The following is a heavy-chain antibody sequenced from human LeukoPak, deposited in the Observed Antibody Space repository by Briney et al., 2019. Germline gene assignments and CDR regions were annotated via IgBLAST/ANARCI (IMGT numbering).Heavy chain of an antibody. CDR3: ASGSGGWFDP. V-gene: IGHV3-74*01. CDR1: EFIFRSYW. D-gene: IGHD2-15*01. CDR2: ISSDGSNT. J-gene: IGHJ5*02. Sequence: PGGSLRLSCAASEFIFRSYWMHWVRQAPGKGLVWVSRISSDGSNTNYADSVKGRFTISRDNAKNSLYLQMNSLRAEDTAVYYCASGSGGWFDPWGQGTLDTVSS.